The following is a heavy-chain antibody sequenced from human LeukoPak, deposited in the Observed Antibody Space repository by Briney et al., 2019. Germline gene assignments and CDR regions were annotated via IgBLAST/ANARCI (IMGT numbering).Heavy chain of an antibody. CDR3: VRDFSCSGGSCPLFDS. J-gene: IGHJ4*02. CDR1: GLTFSRYA. V-gene: IGHV3-23*01. Sequence: GGSLRLSCAASGLTFSRYAMSWVRQAPGKGLEWVSAIYSGGSTAYADSVKGRFTISRDNSENTLYLQMSSLRAEGTAIYYCVRDFSCSGGSCPLFDSWGQGTLVSVSS. CDR2: IYSGGST. D-gene: IGHD2-15*01.